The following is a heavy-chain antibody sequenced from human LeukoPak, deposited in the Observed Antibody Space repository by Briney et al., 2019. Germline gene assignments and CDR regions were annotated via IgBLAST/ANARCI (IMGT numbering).Heavy chain of an antibody. CDR1: GGSFRGYY. CDR3: ARRSYNSPLRY. Sequence: PSETLSLTCAVYGGSFRGYYWSWIRQPPGKGLDGIGEINHSGSTNYNPSLKSRVTISVDTSKNQFSLKLSSVTAADTAVYYCARRSYNSPLRYWGQGTLVTVSS. V-gene: IGHV4-34*01. CDR2: INHSGST. J-gene: IGHJ4*02. D-gene: IGHD3-10*01.